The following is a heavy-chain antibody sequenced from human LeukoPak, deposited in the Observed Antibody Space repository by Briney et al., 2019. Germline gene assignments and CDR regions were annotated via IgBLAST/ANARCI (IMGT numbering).Heavy chain of an antibody. J-gene: IGHJ6*03. CDR2: IRQDGSEK. Sequence: GGSLRLSCAASGFTFSSYWMSWVRQAPEKGLEWVANIRQDGSEKYYVDSVKGRFTISRDNAKNSLYLQMNSLRAEDTAVYYCARDSSEYYYYYYMDVWGKGTTVTVSS. D-gene: IGHD2/OR15-2a*01. CDR3: ARDSSEYYYYYYMDV. CDR1: GFTFSSYW. V-gene: IGHV3-7*01.